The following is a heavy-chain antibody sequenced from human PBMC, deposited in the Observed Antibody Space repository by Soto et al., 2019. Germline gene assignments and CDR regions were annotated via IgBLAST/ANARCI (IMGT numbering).Heavy chain of an antibody. CDR2: ISYDGSNK. Sequence: QVQLVESGGGVVQPGRSLRLSCAASGFTFSSYAMHWVRQAPGKGLEWVAVISYDGSNKYYADPVKGRFTISRDNSKNTLYLQMNSLRAEDTAVYYCARFRNRIDCGGDCAYGMDVWGQGTTVTVSS. V-gene: IGHV3-30-3*01. CDR3: ARFRNRIDCGGDCAYGMDV. J-gene: IGHJ6*02. CDR1: GFTFSSYA. D-gene: IGHD2-21*02.